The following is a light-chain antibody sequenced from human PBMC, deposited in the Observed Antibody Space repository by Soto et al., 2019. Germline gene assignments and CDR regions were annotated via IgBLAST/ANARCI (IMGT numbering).Light chain of an antibody. J-gene: IGKJ1*01. CDR1: QSVSSI. Sequence: EIVMTQSPATLSVSPGERATLSCRASQSVSSILAWYQQKPGQAPRLLIYGASTRATGIPARFSGSGSGTEFTLTISSLQSEDFGVYYCQQYNNRPLTFGQGTKVEIK. V-gene: IGKV3-15*01. CDR2: GAS. CDR3: QQYNNRPLT.